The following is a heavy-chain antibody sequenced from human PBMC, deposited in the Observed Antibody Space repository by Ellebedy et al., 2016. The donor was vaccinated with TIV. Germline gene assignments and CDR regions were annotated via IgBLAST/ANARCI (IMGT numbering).Heavy chain of an antibody. J-gene: IGHJ4*02. CDR1: GFTVRSNY. CDR3: ATQAGYWAFGY. D-gene: IGHD3-9*01. Sequence: GGSLRLSXAASGFTVRSNYMGWVRQAPGKGLEWVSILYSGVSTYYTDSVKGRFTISRDNSKNTLSLQMNSLGAEDTAVYYCATQAGYWAFGYWGQGTLVTVSS. V-gene: IGHV3-53*01. CDR2: LYSGVST.